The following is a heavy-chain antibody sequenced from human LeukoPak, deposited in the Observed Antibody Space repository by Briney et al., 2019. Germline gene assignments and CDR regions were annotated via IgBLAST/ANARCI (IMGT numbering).Heavy chain of an antibody. V-gene: IGHV3-23*01. CDR3: AKLTRGYCDSTACPNWFDP. CDR1: GFTFSTYA. D-gene: IGHD2-2*01. CDR2: LSDSGGTT. Sequence: GGSLRLSGAASGFTFSTYAMSWVRHAPGEGLEWVSALSDSGGTTYYAASVKGRFTISRDNSKSTLYLQMNRLSGEDTAVYYCAKLTRGYCDSTACPNWFDPWGRGTLVTVSS. J-gene: IGHJ5*02.